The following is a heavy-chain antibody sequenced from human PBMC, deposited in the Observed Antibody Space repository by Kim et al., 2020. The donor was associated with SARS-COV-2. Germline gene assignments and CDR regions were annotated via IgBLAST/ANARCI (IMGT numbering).Heavy chain of an antibody. J-gene: IGHJ6*02. Sequence: SETLSLTCAVYGGSFSGYYWSWIRQPPGKGLEWIGEMNHSGSTNYNPSFMNRVTISVDTSKNQYSLQLSSVTAADTAVCYCAWLTLGYGSGGYYKYYYYGLDVWGQGGALTVCS. CDR2: MNHSGST. CDR3: AWLTLGYGSGGYYKYYYYGLDV. CDR1: GGSFSGYY. D-gene: IGHD3-10*01. V-gene: IGHV4-34*01.